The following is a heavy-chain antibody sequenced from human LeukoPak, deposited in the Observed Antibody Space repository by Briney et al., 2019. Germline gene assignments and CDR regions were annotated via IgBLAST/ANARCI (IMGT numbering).Heavy chain of an antibody. Sequence: GGSLRLSCAASGFTFSNYWMTWVRQTPGKGLEWVANINRDGSDKHYLDSVEGRFIISRDNAKNSLYLQMNSLRAEDTAVYYCALPLTLPHGYYWGQGTLVTVSS. CDR3: ALPLTLPHGYY. J-gene: IGHJ4*02. D-gene: IGHD3-9*01. CDR2: INRDGSDK. V-gene: IGHV3-7*01. CDR1: GFTFSNYW.